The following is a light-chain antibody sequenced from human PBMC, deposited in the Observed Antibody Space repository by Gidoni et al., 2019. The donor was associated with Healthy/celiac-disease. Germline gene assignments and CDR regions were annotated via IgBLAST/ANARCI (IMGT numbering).Light chain of an antibody. Sequence: DNWMTQSPRSLLVTPGGPTSSACRSRQSRLHSNGYNYMDWYLQKPGQSPQLLIYWGSNRASGVPERCSGSGSGTEFTLKISRVEAEDVGVYYCMQDLKTPRTFGQGTRLEIK. CDR2: WGS. J-gene: IGKJ5*01. CDR1: QSRLHSNGYNY. CDR3: MQDLKTPRT. V-gene: IGKV2-28*01.